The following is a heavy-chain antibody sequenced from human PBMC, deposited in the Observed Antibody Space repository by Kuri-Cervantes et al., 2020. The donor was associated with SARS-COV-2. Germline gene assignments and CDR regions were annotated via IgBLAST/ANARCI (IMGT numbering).Heavy chain of an antibody. J-gene: IGHJ4*02. V-gene: IGHV3-53*01. D-gene: IGHD3-22*01. Sequence: GGSLRLSCAASGFTVSSNYMSWVRQAPGKGLEWVSVIYSGGSTYYADAVKGRFTISRNNSKNTLYFQMNCLRAEDTAVYYCTSIVTGDSSGYYWGQGTLVTVSS. CDR3: TSIVTGDSSGYY. CDR2: IYSGGST. CDR1: GFTVSSNY.